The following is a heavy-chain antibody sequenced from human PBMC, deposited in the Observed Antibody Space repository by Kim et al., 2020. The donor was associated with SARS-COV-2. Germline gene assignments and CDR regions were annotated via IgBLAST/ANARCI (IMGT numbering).Heavy chain of an antibody. D-gene: IGHD2-15*01. CDR2: IYPGDSDT. Sequence: GESLKISCKASGYSFTTYWIGWVRQMPGKGLEWMGIIYPGDSDTRYSPSFQGQVTISADKSISSAYLQWSSLKASDTAMYYCTRHRYCSGGNCYSDFWCQGTLVTVSS. CDR3: TRHRYCSGGNCYSDF. V-gene: IGHV5-51*01. CDR1: GYSFTTYW. J-gene: IGHJ4*02.